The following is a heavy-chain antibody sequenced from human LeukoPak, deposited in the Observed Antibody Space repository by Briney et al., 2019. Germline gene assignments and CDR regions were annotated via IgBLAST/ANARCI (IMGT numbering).Heavy chain of an antibody. D-gene: IGHD2-15*01. V-gene: IGHV1-46*04. CDR3: ARTDGGSGGP. CDR2: INPSAGNT. J-gene: IGHJ5*02. CDR1: GYTFTRYY. Sequence: ASVTVSCKASGYTFTRYYLHWVRQAPGQGLEWMGIINPSAGNTNYAQKLQGRLTLTRDTSISTAYMVLSRLRSDDTAVYYCARTDGGSGGPWGQGTLVTVSS.